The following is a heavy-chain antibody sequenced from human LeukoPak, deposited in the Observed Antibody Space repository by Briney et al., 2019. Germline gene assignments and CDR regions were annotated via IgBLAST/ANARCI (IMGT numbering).Heavy chain of an antibody. D-gene: IGHD2-15*01. CDR1: GGSIFSNTFY. V-gene: IGHV4-39*01. Sequence: PSETLSLTCSVSGGSIFSNTFYWGWVRQPPGKGLEWIGSIYYSGSTYYNPSLKSRVTISVDTSKNQFSLKLSSVTAADTAVYYCARHNDIVVVVAASDDAFDIWGQGTMVTVSS. J-gene: IGHJ3*02. CDR2: IYYSGST. CDR3: ARHNDIVVVVAASDDAFDI.